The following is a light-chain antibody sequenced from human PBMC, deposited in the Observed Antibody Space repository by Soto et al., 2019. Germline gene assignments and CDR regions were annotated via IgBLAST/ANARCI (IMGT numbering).Light chain of an antibody. CDR1: QSVSSH. CDR2: DAS. V-gene: IGKV3-11*01. Sequence: EIVLTQSPATLSLSPGERATLSCRASQSVSSHLVWYQQKPGQSPRLLIYDASNRATGIPARFSGSGSGTDLTLTISSLEPEYFSFYFSQQRCHWRTFGQGTKVEIK. J-gene: IGKJ1*01. CDR3: QQRCHWRT.